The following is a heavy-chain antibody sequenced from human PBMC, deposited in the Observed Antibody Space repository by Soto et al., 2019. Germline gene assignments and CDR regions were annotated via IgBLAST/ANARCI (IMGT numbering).Heavy chain of an antibody. CDR2: IIPIFGTA. CDR3: ARVTGYGDEYYYYGMDV. D-gene: IGHD4-17*01. CDR1: GGTFSSYA. J-gene: IGHJ6*02. Sequence: QVQLVQSGAEVKKPGSSVKVSCKASGGTFSSYAISWVRQAPGQGLEWMGGIIPIFGTANYAQKFQGRVTITADEPTSTAYRELSSLRSEDTAVYYCARVTGYGDEYYYYGMDVWGQGPTVTVSS. V-gene: IGHV1-69*01.